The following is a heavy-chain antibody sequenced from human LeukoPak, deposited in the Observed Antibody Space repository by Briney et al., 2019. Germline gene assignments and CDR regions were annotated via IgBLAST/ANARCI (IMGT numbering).Heavy chain of an antibody. Sequence: GGSLRLSCAASGFTFSSYSMNWVRQAPGKGLEWVSSISSSSSYIYYADSVKGRFTISRDNSKNTLYLQMNSLRAEDTAVYYCARDYDSSGYFDYWGQGTLVTVSS. J-gene: IGHJ4*02. CDR3: ARDYDSSGYFDY. D-gene: IGHD3-22*01. CDR2: ISSSSSYI. CDR1: GFTFSSYS. V-gene: IGHV3-21*04.